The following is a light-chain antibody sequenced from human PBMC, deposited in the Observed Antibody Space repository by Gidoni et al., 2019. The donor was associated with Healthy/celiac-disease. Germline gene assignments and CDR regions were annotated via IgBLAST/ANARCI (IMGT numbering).Light chain of an antibody. Sequence: SSELTQDPAVSVASGQTVRITCQGDSLRSYYASWYQQKPGQAPVLVIYGKNNRPSGIPDRFSGSSSGNTASFTITGAQAEDEADYYCNSRDSSGNHLVFGGGTKLTVL. CDR1: SLRSYY. CDR3: NSRDSSGNHLV. J-gene: IGLJ2*01. CDR2: GKN. V-gene: IGLV3-19*01.